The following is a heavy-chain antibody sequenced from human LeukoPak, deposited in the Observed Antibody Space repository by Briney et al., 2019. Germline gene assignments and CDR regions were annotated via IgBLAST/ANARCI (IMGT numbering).Heavy chain of an antibody. J-gene: IGHJ3*02. Sequence: SGPTLVNPTQTLTLTCTFSGFSLSTSGMCVSWIRQPPGKALEWIAYIYYNGETYYNPSLKGRVTISVDTSKNQFSLKLNSVTAADTAVYHCARSPPSNGWAFDIWGQGTMVTVSS. CDR1: GFSLSTSGMC. CDR2: IYYNGET. D-gene: IGHD2-15*01. CDR3: ARSPPSNGWAFDI. V-gene: IGHV4-31*03.